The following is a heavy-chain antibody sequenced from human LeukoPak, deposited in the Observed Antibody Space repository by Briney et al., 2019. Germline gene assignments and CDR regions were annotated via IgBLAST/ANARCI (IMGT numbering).Heavy chain of an antibody. V-gene: IGHV4-4*07. Sequence: SETLSLTCTVSGDSITNYYWSWIRQSADKGLEWIGRINIRGSTNFNPSLKSRVTMSVDTSKNQFSLKVSSVTAADTAVYYCARHRCSGGSCYPMNWFDPWGQGTLVTVSS. D-gene: IGHD2-15*01. CDR2: INIRGST. CDR3: ARHRCSGGSCYPMNWFDP. J-gene: IGHJ5*02. CDR1: GDSITNYY.